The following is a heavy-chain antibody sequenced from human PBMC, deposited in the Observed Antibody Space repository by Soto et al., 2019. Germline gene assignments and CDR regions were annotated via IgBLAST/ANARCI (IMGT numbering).Heavy chain of an antibody. CDR2: INAGNGNT. D-gene: IGHD1-26*01. J-gene: IGHJ4*02. CDR1: GYTFTSYA. Sequence: GASVKVSCKTSGYTFTSYAMHWVRQAPGQRLEWMGWINAGNGNTKYSQKFQGRVTITRDTSASTAYMELSSLRSEDTAVYYCARDLYSGSYFTRYYFDYLGQGTLVTVSS. CDR3: ARDLYSGSYFTRYYFDY. V-gene: IGHV1-3*01.